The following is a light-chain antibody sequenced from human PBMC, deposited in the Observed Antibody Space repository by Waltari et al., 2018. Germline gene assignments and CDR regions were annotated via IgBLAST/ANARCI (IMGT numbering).Light chain of an antibody. CDR1: SRDIGGSNF. Sequence: QSALTQPPSASGSPGQSVTISCTGTSRDIGGSNFVSWYQQRPGKAPRFLIYDVNKRPSGVSDRFSGSKSGNTASLTVSGLQPDDEATYYCSAFAGSNNFGVFGG. V-gene: IGLV2-8*01. J-gene: IGLJ3*02. CDR3: SAFAGSNNFGV. CDR2: DVN.